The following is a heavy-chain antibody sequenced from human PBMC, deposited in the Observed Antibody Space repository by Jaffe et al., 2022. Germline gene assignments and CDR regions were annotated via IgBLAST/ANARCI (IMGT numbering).Heavy chain of an antibody. J-gene: IGHJ3*02. CDR1: GFSLSTSGMC. CDR2: IDWDDDK. CDR3: ARMRGDGYNSDAFDI. D-gene: IGHD5-12*01. Sequence: QVTLRESGPALVKPTQTLTLTCTFSGFSLSTSGMCVSWVRQPPGKALEWLALIDWDDDKYYSTSLKTRLTISKDTSKNQVVLTMTNMDPVDTATYYCARMRGDGYNSDAFDIWGQGTMVTVSS. V-gene: IGHV2-70*20.